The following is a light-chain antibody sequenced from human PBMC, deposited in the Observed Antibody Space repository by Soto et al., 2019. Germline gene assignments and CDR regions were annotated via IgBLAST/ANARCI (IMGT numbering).Light chain of an antibody. CDR1: SSDVGAYDF. V-gene: IGLV2-14*03. Sequence: QSLLTQPASVSGSPGQSITSSCTGASSDVGAYDFVSWYQQHPDKAPKLMIYEVRNRPSGVSNRFSGSKSVNTATLTISGLQAEDEADYYCSSYTTSSTRVFGTGTKVTVL. CDR2: EVR. CDR3: SSYTTSSTRV. J-gene: IGLJ1*01.